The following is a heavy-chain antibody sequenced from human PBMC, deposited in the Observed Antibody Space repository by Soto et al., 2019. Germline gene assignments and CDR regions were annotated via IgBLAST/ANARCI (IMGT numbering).Heavy chain of an antibody. Sequence: ASVKVCCKASGYTFTSDDINWVRQATGQGLEWMGWMSPNSGNAGSSQKFQGRLTMTRNTSISTAYMELSSLRYEDTAVYYCAAELPTMVRGVITVDYYYGMDVWGQGTTVTDSS. CDR2: MSPNSGNA. CDR1: GYTFTSDD. CDR3: AAELPTMVRGVITVDYYYGMDV. V-gene: IGHV1-8*01. J-gene: IGHJ6*02. D-gene: IGHD3-10*01.